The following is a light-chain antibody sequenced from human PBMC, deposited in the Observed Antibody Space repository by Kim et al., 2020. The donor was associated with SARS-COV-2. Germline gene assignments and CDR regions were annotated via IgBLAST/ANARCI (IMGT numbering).Light chain of an antibody. J-gene: IGKJ4*01. CDR3: MQGIHLPLT. Sequence: DIVMTQSPRSLPVTPGEPASISCRSSQSLLHSNGYNYLDWYLQNPGQSPQLLIFLVSNRAPGVPDRFSGSGSGTSFTLKISRVEAEYVGVYYCMQGIHLPLTFGGGTKVDIK. CDR2: LVS. CDR1: QSLLHSNGYNY. V-gene: IGKV2-28*01.